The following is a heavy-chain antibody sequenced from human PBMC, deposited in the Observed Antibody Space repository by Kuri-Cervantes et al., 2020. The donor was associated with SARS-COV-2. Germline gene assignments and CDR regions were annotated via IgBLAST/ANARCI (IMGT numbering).Heavy chain of an antibody. CDR2: ISSSSYI. CDR1: GFTFSSYS. CDR3: ARDHGEFDYYYYGMDV. J-gene: IGHJ6*02. V-gene: IGHV3-21*01. Sequence: GGSLRLSCAASGFTFSSYSMNWVRQAPGKGLEWVSPISSSSYIYYADSVKGRFTISRDNAKNSLYLQMNSLRDEDTAVYYCARDHGEFDYYYYGMDVWGQGTTVTVSS. D-gene: IGHD3-10*01.